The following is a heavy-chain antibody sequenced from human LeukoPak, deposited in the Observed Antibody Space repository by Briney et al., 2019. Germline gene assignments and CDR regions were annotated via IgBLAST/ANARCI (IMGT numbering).Heavy chain of an antibody. Sequence: GASVKVSCKTSGYIFTDYYIHWVRQAPGQGLEWMGILNSSGGSTTYAQKFQGRITMTRDASTSTVYMELRSLRSEDTAVYYCAKWHEGQLAFDSWGQGTLVTVSS. D-gene: IGHD1-1*01. CDR3: AKWHEGQLAFDS. CDR1: GYIFTDYY. J-gene: IGHJ4*02. CDR2: LNSSGGST. V-gene: IGHV1-46*01.